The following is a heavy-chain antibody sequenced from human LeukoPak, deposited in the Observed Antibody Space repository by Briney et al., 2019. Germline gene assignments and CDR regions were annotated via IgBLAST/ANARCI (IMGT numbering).Heavy chain of an antibody. CDR3: ARGGPHCSSTSCPPGYYYYMDV. J-gene: IGHJ6*03. CDR1: GGSISSYY. V-gene: IGHV4-4*07. Sequence: SETLSLTCTVSGGSISSYYWSWIRQPAGKGLEWIGRIYTSGSTNYNASLKSRVSMSVDTSKNQFSLKLSSVTAADTAVYYCARGGPHCSSTSCPPGYYYYMDVWGQGTTVTVSS. CDR2: IYTSGST. D-gene: IGHD2-2*01.